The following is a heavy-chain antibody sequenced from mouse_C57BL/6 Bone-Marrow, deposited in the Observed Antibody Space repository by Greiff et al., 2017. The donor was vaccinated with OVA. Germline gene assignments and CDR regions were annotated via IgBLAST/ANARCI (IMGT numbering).Heavy chain of an antibody. CDR1: GFNIKDDY. V-gene: IGHV14-4*01. Sequence: EVQLQQSGAELVRPGASVKLSCTASGFNIKDDYMHWVKQRPEQGLEWIGWIDPANGDTEYASKFQGKATITADTSSNTAYLQLSSLTSEDTAVYYCTTHYCDYGGQGTTLTVSS. CDR3: TTHYCDY. J-gene: IGHJ2*01. CDR2: IDPANGDT.